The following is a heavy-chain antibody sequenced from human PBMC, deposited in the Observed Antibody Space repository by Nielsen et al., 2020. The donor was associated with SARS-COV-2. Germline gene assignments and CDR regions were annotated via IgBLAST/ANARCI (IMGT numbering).Heavy chain of an antibody. Sequence: GESLKISCAASGFSFSSYGMHWVRQAPGKGLEWVTIISYDGSNKYYADSVKGRFTISRDNSKNTLSLQMNSLRGEDTAVYYCAKDSLPQQWIGNYGMDVWGQGTTVTVSS. J-gene: IGHJ6*02. CDR3: AKDSLPQQWIGNYGMDV. CDR2: ISYDGSNK. V-gene: IGHV3-30*18. CDR1: GFSFSSYG. D-gene: IGHD6-19*01.